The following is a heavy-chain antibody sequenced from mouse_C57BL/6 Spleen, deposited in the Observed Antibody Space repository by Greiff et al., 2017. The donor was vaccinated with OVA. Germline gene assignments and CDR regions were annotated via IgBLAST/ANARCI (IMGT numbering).Heavy chain of an antibody. CDR3: ARRRYSFDY. CDR1: GYAFTNYL. J-gene: IGHJ2*01. CDR2: INPGSGGT. V-gene: IGHV1-54*01. Sequence: QVQLQQSGAELVRPGTSVKVSCKASGYAFTNYLIEWVKQRPGQGLEWIGVINPGSGGTNYNEKFKGKATLTADKSSSTAYMQLSSLTSEDSAVYFCARRRYSFDYWGQGTTLTVSS.